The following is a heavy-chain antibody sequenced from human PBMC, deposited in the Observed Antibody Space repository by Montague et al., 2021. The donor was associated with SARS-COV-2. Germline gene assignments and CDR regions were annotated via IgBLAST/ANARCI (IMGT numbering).Heavy chain of an antibody. CDR2: IHNSGTT. Sequence: SETLSLTCTVSNVSIGNYSRGWLRQPPGKGLEWIGHIHNSGTTTYNSSFRSRVTISMDTSRNQFSLKLSSVTAADTAMYYCATSVEPAGPSDLDYWGRGTLVTVSS. CDR1: NVSIGNYS. J-gene: IGHJ4*02. V-gene: IGHV4-59*01. CDR3: ATSVEPAGPSDLDY.